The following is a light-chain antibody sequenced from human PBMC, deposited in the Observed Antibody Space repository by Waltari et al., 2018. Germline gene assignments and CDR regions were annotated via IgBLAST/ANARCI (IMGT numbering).Light chain of an antibody. Sequence: QSVLTQPPSASGTPGLRVPISCSGSSSNIGSNPVNWYQQLPGSAPKLLIYSTNQRPSGVPDRFSGSKSGTSATLAISGLQSEDEAKYYCATWDDSLNAAVFGGGTQLSVL. V-gene: IGLV1-44*01. CDR3: ATWDDSLNAAV. CDR2: STN. J-gene: IGLJ7*01. CDR1: SSNIGSNP.